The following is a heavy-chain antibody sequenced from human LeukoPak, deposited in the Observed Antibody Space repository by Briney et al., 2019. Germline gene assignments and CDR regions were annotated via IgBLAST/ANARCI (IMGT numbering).Heavy chain of an antibody. CDR2: MNPNSGNT. CDR1: GYTFTSYD. CDR3: ARGLRASSGWFHNYYYYYMDV. V-gene: IGHV1-8*01. D-gene: IGHD6-19*01. Sequence: GASVKVSCKAFGYTFTSYDINWVRQATGPGLECVGWMNPNSGNTGHAQKFQGRVTMTRNTSISTAYMELSSLRSEDTAVYYCARGLRASSGWFHNYYYYYMDVWGKGTTVTVSS. J-gene: IGHJ6*03.